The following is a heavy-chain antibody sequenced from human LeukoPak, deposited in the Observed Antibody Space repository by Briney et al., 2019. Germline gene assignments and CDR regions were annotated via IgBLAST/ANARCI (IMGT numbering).Heavy chain of an antibody. J-gene: IGHJ6*02. V-gene: IGHV3-11*01. CDR2: ITDSGSSI. CDR3: ARSIGLTGGSVDV. D-gene: IGHD1-26*01. CDR1: GFTFRDYN. Sequence: PGGSLRLSCAASGFTFRDYNMNWVRQAPGQGLEWVSYITDSGSSIHYADSVNGRFTISRDNAKNSLYLQMNSLRAEDSAVYYCARSIGLTGGSVDVWGRGTTVTVSS.